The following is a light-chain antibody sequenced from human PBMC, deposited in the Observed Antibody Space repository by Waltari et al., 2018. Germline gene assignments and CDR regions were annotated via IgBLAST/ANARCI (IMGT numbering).Light chain of an antibody. CDR2: GVN. CDR1: GSNIGAGYD. Sequence: QSVLTQPPSVSGAPGQRVTISCTGDGSNIGAGYDVHWYRQLPGKAPELLIYGVNNRPSGVPDRFFGSLSGTSASLAITGLQAEDEADYYCQSYDTSLSVVFGGGTKLTV. CDR3: QSYDTSLSVV. J-gene: IGLJ2*01. V-gene: IGLV1-40*01.